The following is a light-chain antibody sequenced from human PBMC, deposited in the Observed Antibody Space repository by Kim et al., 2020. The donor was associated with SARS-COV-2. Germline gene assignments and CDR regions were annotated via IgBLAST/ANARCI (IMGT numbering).Light chain of an antibody. Sequence: QSITISCTGTSSDIGGYNYVSWYQQHPDKAPKLMIHDVCYRPSGVSTRFSGSKSGNTASLTISGLQAEDEADYYCSSYTTSSTRIFGGGTQLTVL. J-gene: IGLJ2*01. V-gene: IGLV2-14*03. CDR3: SSYTTSSTRI. CDR1: SSDIGGYNY. CDR2: DVC.